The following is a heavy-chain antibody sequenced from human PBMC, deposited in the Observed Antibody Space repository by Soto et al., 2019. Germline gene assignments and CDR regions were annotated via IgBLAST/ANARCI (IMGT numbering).Heavy chain of an antibody. J-gene: IGHJ4*02. CDR2: INHSGST. CDR3: ARVSGDCYFDY. Sequence: ASETLSLTCAVYGGSFSCYYWSWIRQPPGKGLEWIGEINHSGSTNYNPSLKSRVTISVDTSKNQFSLKLSSVTAADTAVYYCARVSGDCYFDYWGQGTLVTVSS. D-gene: IGHD2-21*02. CDR1: GGSFSCYY. V-gene: IGHV4-34*01.